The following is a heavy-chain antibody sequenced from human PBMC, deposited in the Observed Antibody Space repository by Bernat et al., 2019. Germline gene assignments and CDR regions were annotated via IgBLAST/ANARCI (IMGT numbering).Heavy chain of an antibody. CDR1: GGPISSSNW. CDR2: IYHSGST. J-gene: IGHJ6*02. D-gene: IGHD3-3*01. Sequence: QVQLQESGPGLVKPSGTLSLTCAVSGGPISSSNWWSWVRQPPGKGLEWIGEIYHSGSTNYNPSLKSRVTISVDKSKNQFSLKVSSVTAADTAVYYCARAGFWSGYLPPYYYYGMDVWGQGTTVTVSS. V-gene: IGHV4-4*02. CDR3: ARAGFWSGYLPPYYYYGMDV.